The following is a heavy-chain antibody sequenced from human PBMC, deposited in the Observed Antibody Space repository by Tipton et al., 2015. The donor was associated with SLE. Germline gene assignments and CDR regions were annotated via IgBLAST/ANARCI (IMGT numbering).Heavy chain of an antibody. J-gene: IGHJ6*02. CDR3: ARHKGPENYYGMDV. CDR2: IYHSGST. V-gene: IGHV4-30-2*01. Sequence: LRLSCAASGFTFSSYAMSWIRQPPGKGLEWIGYIYHSGSTYYNPSLKSRVTISVDRSKNQFSLKLSSVTAADTAVYYCARHKGPENYYGMDVWGQGTTVTVSS. CDR1: GFTFSSYA.